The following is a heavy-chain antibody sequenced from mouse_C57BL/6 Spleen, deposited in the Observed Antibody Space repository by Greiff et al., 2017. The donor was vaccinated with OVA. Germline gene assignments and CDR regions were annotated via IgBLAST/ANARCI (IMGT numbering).Heavy chain of an antibody. CDR3: ARSGGSNGYFDV. Sequence: QVQLQQPGAELVKPGASVKLSCKASGYTFTSYWMHWVKQRPGQGLEWIGMIHPNSGSTNYNEKFKSKATLTVDKSSSTAYLQLSSLTSEDSAVYYCARSGGSNGYFDVWGTGTTVTVSS. CDR2: IHPNSGST. CDR1: GYTFTSYW. J-gene: IGHJ1*03. D-gene: IGHD2-5*01. V-gene: IGHV1-64*01.